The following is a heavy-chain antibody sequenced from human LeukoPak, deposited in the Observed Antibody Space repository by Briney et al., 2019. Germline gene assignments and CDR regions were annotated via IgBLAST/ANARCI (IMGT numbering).Heavy chain of an antibody. CDR2: IWHDGSHK. CDR3: AKGRSEDYYESSGY. D-gene: IGHD3-22*01. CDR1: GFAFNTYA. Sequence: GGSLRLSCAASGFAFNTYAMHWVRQAPGQGLEWVALIWHDGSHKFYSNSVRGQFTISRDNSKNTVYLQMNSLRAEDTAVYYCAKGRSEDYYESSGYWGQGTLVTVSS. V-gene: IGHV3-33*06. J-gene: IGHJ4*02.